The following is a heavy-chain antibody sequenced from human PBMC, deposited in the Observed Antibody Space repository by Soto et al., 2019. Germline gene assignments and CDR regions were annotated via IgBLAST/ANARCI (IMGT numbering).Heavy chain of an antibody. J-gene: IGHJ4*02. CDR1: GFTFSSQA. CDR2: ISGSGGST. Sequence: EVLLLESGGGLVQPGGSLRLSCAASGFTFSSQAMSWVRQAPGKGLEWVSTISGSGGSTYYADSVKGRFAISRDNSKITLYLQMNSLRAEDTAIYYCATGQQLGYWGQGTLVTVSS. V-gene: IGHV3-23*01. D-gene: IGHD6-13*01. CDR3: ATGQQLGY.